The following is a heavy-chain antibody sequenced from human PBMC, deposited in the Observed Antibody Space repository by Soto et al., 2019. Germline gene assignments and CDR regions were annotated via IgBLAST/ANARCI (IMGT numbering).Heavy chain of an antibody. D-gene: IGHD1-1*01. CDR1: GGTFSSYA. Sequence: QVQLVQSGAEVKKPGSSVKVSCKASGGTFSSYAISWVRQAPGQGLEWMGGIIPIFGTANYAQKFQGRVTITADESTSTANRELSSLRSEDTAVYYCARDQDNWNFDAFDIWGQGTMVTVSS. J-gene: IGHJ3*02. CDR2: IIPIFGTA. V-gene: IGHV1-69*01. CDR3: ARDQDNWNFDAFDI.